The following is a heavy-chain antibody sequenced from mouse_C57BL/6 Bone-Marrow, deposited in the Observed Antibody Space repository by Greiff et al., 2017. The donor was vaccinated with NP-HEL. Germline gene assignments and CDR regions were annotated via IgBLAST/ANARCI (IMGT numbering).Heavy chain of an antibody. CDR3: ARTTVVAEAY. J-gene: IGHJ3*01. Sequence: QVQLQQSGAELARPGASVKLSCKASGYTFTSYGISWVKQRPGQGLEWIGEIYPRSGNTYYNEKFKGKATLTADKSSSTAYMELRSLTSEDSAVYFCARTTVVAEAYWGQGTLVTVSA. V-gene: IGHV1-81*01. D-gene: IGHD1-1*01. CDR2: IYPRSGNT. CDR1: GYTFTSYG.